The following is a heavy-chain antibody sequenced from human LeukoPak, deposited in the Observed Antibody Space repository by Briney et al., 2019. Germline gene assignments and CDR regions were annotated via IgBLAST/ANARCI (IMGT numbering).Heavy chain of an antibody. CDR2: INPKSGAA. CDR3: ARGAEAETSPLDF. D-gene: IGHD6-13*01. V-gene: IGHV1-2*02. Sequence: ASVKVSCKASGYTFTSYHIHWVRQAPGQGLEWLGWINPKSGAADYAQQFRGRVTMTRDTSINTDYMEMKRVTSDDTAVYYCARGAEAETSPLDFWGQGTLVIVS. CDR1: GYTFTSYH. J-gene: IGHJ4*02.